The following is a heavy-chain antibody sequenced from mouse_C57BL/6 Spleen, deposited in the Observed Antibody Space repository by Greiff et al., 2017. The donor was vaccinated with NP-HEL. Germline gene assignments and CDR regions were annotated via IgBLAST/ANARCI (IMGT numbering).Heavy chain of an antibody. CDR1: GYAFSSSW. J-gene: IGHJ4*01. CDR2: IYPGDGDT. D-gene: IGHD1-1*01. V-gene: IGHV1-82*01. Sequence: VQLQESGPELVKPGASVKISCKASGYAFSSSWMNWVKQRPGKGLEWIGRIYPGDGDTNYNRKFKGKATLTADKSSSTAYMQLSSLTSEDSAVYFCARPYYGSSSYYAMDYWGQGTSVTVSS. CDR3: ARPYYGSSSYYAMDY.